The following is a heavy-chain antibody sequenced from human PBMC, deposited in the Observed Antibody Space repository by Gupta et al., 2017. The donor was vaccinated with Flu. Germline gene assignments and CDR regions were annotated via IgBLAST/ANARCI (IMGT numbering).Heavy chain of an antibody. CDR3: ARDPGGMDV. J-gene: IGHJ6*02. CDR1: GFTFSSYS. V-gene: IGHV3-21*01. CDR2: ISSSSRYI. Sequence: EVQLVESGGGLVKPGGSLRLSCAASGFTFSSYSMNWVRQAPGKGLEWVSSISSSSRYIDDADSVKGRFTISRDNAKNSLYLQMNSLRAEDTAVDYCARDPGGMDVWGQGTTVTVSS.